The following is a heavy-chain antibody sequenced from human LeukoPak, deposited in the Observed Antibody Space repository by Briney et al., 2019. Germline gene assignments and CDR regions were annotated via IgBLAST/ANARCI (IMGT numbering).Heavy chain of an antibody. V-gene: IGHV3-23*01. CDR2: ISGSGGST. CDR3: ARDSRQTVG. J-gene: IGHJ4*02. Sequence: GGSLRLSCAASGFTFSSYAMSWVRQAPGKGLEWVSAISGSGGSTYYADSVKGRFTISRDNAKNSLYLQMNSLRAEDTAVYYCARDSRQTVGWGQGTLVTVSS. D-gene: IGHD1-1*01. CDR1: GFTFSSYA.